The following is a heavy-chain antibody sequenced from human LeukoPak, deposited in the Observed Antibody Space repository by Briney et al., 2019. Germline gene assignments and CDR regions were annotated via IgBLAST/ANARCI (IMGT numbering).Heavy chain of an antibody. D-gene: IGHD3-22*01. CDR2: INPKSGDT. V-gene: IGHV1-2*02. J-gene: IGHJ4*02. Sequence: ASVKVSCKASGYTFTGYYLHWVRQAPGQGLDWMGWINPKSGDTNFAQNFQGRVTMTRDTSINTVYMELSSLRSDDTAVYYCARGDSENSGYRSFRYCGQGALVTVSS. CDR1: GYTFTGYY. CDR3: ARGDSENSGYRSFRY.